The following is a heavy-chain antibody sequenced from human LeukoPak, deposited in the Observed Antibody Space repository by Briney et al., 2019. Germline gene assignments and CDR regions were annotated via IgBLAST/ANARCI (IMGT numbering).Heavy chain of an antibody. CDR1: GFTFSTYS. Sequence: GGSLRLSCAASGFTFSTYSMNWVRQAPGTGLEWVSSITSSSSHVYYADSVKGRFTISRDNAKNSLYLQMNSLRAEDTAVYYCASSGGGDSSGSDAFDIWGQGTMVTVSS. D-gene: IGHD3-22*01. V-gene: IGHV3-21*01. CDR3: ASSGGGDSSGSDAFDI. CDR2: ITSSSSHV. J-gene: IGHJ3*02.